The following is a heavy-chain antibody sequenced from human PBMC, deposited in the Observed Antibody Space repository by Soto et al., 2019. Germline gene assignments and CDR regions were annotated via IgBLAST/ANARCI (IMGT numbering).Heavy chain of an antibody. CDR2: IIPIFGTA. J-gene: IGHJ6*02. D-gene: IGHD4-4*01. Sequence: SVKVSCKASGGTFSSYAISWVRQAPGQGLEWMGGIIPIFGTANYAQKFQGRVTITADESTSTAYMELSSLRSEDTAVYYCARDHGGNSYYYYGMDVWGQGTTVTVSS. CDR1: GGTFSSYA. CDR3: ARDHGGNSYYYYGMDV. V-gene: IGHV1-69*13.